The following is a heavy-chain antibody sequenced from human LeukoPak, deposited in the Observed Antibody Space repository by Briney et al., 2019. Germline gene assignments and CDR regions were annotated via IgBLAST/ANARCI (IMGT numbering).Heavy chain of an antibody. J-gene: IGHJ4*02. CDR2: ISDSGGST. V-gene: IGHV3-23*01. D-gene: IGHD6-19*01. Sequence: GGSLRLSCAASGFTFSSYAMSWVRQAPGKGLEWVSSISDSGGSTYYADSVKGRFTISRDNSRNTLHLQMNSLRAEDTAVYYCAKDSDSGWSDFGYWGQGTLLTVSS. CDR3: AKDSDSGWSDFGY. CDR1: GFTFSSYA.